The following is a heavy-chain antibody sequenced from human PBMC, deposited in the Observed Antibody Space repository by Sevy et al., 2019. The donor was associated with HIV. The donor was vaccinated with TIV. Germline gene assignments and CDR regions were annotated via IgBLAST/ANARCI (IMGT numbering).Heavy chain of an antibody. D-gene: IGHD6-13*01. Sequence: GGSLRLSCAASGFTFSSYAMHWVRQAPGKGLEWVAVISYNGSNKYYADSVKGRFTISRDNSKNTLYLQMNSLRAEDTAVYYCARDRSSSSWTGMDVWGQGTTVTVSS. J-gene: IGHJ6*02. CDR1: GFTFSSYA. CDR2: ISYNGSNK. CDR3: ARDRSSSSWTGMDV. V-gene: IGHV3-30*04.